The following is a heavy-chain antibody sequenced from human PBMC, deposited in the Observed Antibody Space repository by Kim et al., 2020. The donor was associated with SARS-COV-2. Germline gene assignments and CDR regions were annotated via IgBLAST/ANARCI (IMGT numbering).Heavy chain of an antibody. V-gene: IGHV1-46*01. CDR2: INPSGGST. CDR1: GYTFTSYY. D-gene: IGHD6-13*01. Sequence: ASVKVSCKASGYTFTSYYMHWVRQAPGQGLEWMGIINPSGGSTSYAQKFQGRVTMTRDTSTNTVYMELSSLRSEDTAVYYCASDSSSSFWGQTYGMDVWGQGTTVTVSS. J-gene: IGHJ6*02. CDR3: ASDSSSSFWGQTYGMDV.